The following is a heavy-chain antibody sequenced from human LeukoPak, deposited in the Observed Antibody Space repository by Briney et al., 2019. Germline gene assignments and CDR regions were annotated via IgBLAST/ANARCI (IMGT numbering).Heavy chain of an antibody. Sequence: ASVKVSCKASGYTFTSYDINWVRQATGQGLEWMGWMNPNSGNTGYAQKFQGRVTMTRNTSISTAYMELSSLRSEDTAVYYCATATTIFGVVDDYWGQGTLVTVSS. CDR2: MNPNSGNT. J-gene: IGHJ4*02. V-gene: IGHV1-8*01. D-gene: IGHD3-3*01. CDR3: ATATTIFGVVDDY. CDR1: GYTFTSYD.